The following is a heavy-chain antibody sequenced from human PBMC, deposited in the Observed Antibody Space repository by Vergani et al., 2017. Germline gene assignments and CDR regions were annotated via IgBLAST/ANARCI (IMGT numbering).Heavy chain of an antibody. CDR2: INPNSGGT. CDR3: ARDNGPIAVAGTVAFDI. D-gene: IGHD6-19*01. J-gene: IGHJ3*02. V-gene: IGHV1-2*02. CDR1: GYTFTGYY. Sequence: QVQLVQSGAEVKKPWASVKVSCKASGYTFTGYYMHWVRQAPGQGLEWMGWINPNSGGTNYAQKFQGRVTMTRDTSISTAYMELSRLRSDDTAVYYCARDNGPIAVAGTVAFDIWGQGTMVTVSS.